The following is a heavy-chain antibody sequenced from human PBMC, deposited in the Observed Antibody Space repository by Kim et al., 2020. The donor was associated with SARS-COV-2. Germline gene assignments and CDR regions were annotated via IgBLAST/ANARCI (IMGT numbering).Heavy chain of an antibody. CDR3: ARGGDVVVPAAGYYYYYGMDV. CDR1: GGSISSYY. Sequence: SETLSLTCTVSGGSISSYYWSWIRQPPGKGLEWIGYIYYSGSTNYNPSLKSRVTISVDTSKNQFSLKLSSVTAADTAVYYCARGGDVVVPAAGYYYYYGMDVWGQGTTVTVSS. V-gene: IGHV4-59*13. D-gene: IGHD2-2*01. J-gene: IGHJ6*01. CDR2: IYYSGST.